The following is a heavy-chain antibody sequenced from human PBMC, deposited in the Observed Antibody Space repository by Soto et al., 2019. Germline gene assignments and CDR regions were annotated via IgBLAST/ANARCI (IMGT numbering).Heavy chain of an antibody. Sequence: ASVKVSCKASGYTFTNYSMHCVRQAPGQRLEWMGWINAGNGNTKYSQKFQGRVTITRDTSASTAYMELSSLRSEDTAVYYCARVSGYYLPDYWGQGTLVTVS. CDR3: ARVSGYYLPDY. CDR2: INAGNGNT. V-gene: IGHV1-3*01. D-gene: IGHD5-12*01. J-gene: IGHJ4*02. CDR1: GYTFTNYS.